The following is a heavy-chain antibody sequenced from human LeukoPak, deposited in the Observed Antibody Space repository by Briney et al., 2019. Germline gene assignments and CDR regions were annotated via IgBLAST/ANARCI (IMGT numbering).Heavy chain of an antibody. D-gene: IGHD3-22*01. J-gene: IGHJ4*02. CDR3: ARHHDSGFYYFDD. V-gene: IGHV4-59*08. CDR1: GGSISSYY. Sequence: SETLSLTCTVSGGSISSYYWSWIRQPPGKGLEWIGYVSYSGSTNYNPSLKSRLTISVDTSKNHFSLKLSSVTAADSAVYYCARHHDSGFYYFDDWGQGTLVTVSS. CDR2: VSYSGST.